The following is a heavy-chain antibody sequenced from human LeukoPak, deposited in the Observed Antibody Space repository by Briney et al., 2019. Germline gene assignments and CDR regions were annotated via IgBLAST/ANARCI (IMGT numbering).Heavy chain of an antibody. CDR2: IYSGGST. D-gene: IGHD1-26*01. J-gene: IGHJ3*02. V-gene: IGHV3-53*01. Sequence: PGGSLRLSCAASGFTVSSNDMSWVRQAPGKGLEWVSVIYSGGSTYYADSVKGRFTISRDNSKNTLYLQMNSLRAEDTAVYYCVRDSTADAFDIWGQGTMVTVSS. CDR3: VRDSTADAFDI. CDR1: GFTVSSND.